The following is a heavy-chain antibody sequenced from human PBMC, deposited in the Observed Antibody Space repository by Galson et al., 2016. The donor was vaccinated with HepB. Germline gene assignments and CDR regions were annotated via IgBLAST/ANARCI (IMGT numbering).Heavy chain of an antibody. D-gene: IGHD1-26*01. J-gene: IGHJ4*02. Sequence: SETLSLTCTVSGDSISSSTDYWGWIRQPPGKGLEWIGTIYYSGSTNYNPSLKSRVTISVDTSKNQFSLNLSSVTAADTAVYYCARHRQWELHIDYWGQGTLVAVSS. CDR2: IYYSGST. V-gene: IGHV4-39*01. CDR1: GDSISSSTDY. CDR3: ARHRQWELHIDY.